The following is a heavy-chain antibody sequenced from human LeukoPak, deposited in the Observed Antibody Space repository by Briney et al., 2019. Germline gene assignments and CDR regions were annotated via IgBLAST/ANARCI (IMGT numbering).Heavy chain of an antibody. CDR3: AKGGDSSGYYFDY. J-gene: IGHJ4*02. CDR2: ISSDGSNK. CDR1: GFTFSSYG. V-gene: IGHV3-30*18. Sequence: GGSLRLSCAASGFTFSSYGMHWVRQAPGKGLEXXXVISSDGSNKYYADSVKGRFTISRDNSKNTLYLQMNSLRAEDTAVYYCAKGGDSSGYYFDYWGQGTLVTVSS. D-gene: IGHD3-22*01.